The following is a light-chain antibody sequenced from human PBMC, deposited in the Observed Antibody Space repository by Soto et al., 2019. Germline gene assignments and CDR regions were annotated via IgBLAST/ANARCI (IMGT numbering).Light chain of an antibody. CDR3: QQLNSYPYT. CDR2: DAS. Sequence: DIQLTQSPSTLSASVGDRVTITCRASQSFSSWLAWYQQKPGKAPKLLIYDASNLESGVPSRFSGSGSGTEFTLTISSLQPDDFATYYCQQLNSYPYTFGQGTKLEIK. V-gene: IGKV1-5*01. CDR1: QSFSSW. J-gene: IGKJ2*01.